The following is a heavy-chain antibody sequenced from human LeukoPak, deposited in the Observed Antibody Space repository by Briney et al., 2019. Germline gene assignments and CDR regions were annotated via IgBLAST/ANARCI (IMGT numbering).Heavy chain of an antibody. V-gene: IGHV1-8*03. D-gene: IGHD5-12*01. Sequence: ASVKVSCKASGYTFTSYDINWVRQATGQGLEWMGWMNPNSGNTGYAQKFQGRVTITRNTSISTAYMELSSLRSEDTAVYYCARDLRGYSGYEKDYWGQGTLVTVSS. CDR1: GYTFTSYD. J-gene: IGHJ4*02. CDR2: MNPNSGNT. CDR3: ARDLRGYSGYEKDY.